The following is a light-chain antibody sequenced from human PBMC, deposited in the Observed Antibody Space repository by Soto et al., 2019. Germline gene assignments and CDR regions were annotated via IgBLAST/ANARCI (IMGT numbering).Light chain of an antibody. CDR2: DVN. Sequence: QSALTQPASVSGSPGQSITISCTGTTSDVGTYDYVSWYQHQPGKAPKVMIYDVNKRPSGVPDRFSGSKSGNTASLTISGLQAEDESDYYCCSYAGSYTYVFGTGTKVTVL. CDR1: TSDVGTYDY. V-gene: IGLV2-11*01. CDR3: CSYAGSYTYV. J-gene: IGLJ1*01.